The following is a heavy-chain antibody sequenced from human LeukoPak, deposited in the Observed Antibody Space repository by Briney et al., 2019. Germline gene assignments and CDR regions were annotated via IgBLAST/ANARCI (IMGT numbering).Heavy chain of an antibody. CDR1: GDSISSTDYY. D-gene: IGHD1-14*01. CDR3: ARHIRANNWFEL. Sequence: PSETLSLTCTVSGDSISSTDYYWDWIRQPPGKALEWIGDINYRGGTYYKSSLKSRVTMSLDTSKNQLYLRLNSVTAADTGVYYCARHIRANNWFELWGQGTLVTVSS. V-gene: IGHV4-39*01. J-gene: IGHJ5*02. CDR2: INYRGGT.